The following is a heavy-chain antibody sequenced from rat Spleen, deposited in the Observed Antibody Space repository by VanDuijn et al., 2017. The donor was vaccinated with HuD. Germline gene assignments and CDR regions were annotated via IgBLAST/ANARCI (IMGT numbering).Heavy chain of an antibody. Sequence: VQLEESGPGLVQPSQTLSLTCTVSGLSLPSNGLAWVRQPPGKGLEWVATISYDGSSPYYRDSVKGRFTFSRDNAKTTLYLQMDSLRSEDTATYYCTRDWRYWGQGVMVTVSS. CDR3: TRDWRY. V-gene: IGHV5-29*01. CDR1: GLSLPSNG. CDR2: ISYDGSSP. J-gene: IGHJ2*01.